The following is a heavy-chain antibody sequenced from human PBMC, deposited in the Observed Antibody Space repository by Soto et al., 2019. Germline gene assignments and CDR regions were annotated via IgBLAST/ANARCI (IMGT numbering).Heavy chain of an antibody. CDR3: ARGSYGYYYYGMDV. V-gene: IGHV3-48*02. CDR1: GFTFSSYS. CDR2: ISSSSSTI. J-gene: IGHJ6*02. Sequence: PGGSLRLSCAASGFTFSSYSMNWVRQAPGKGLEWVSYISSSSSTIYYADSVKGRFTISRDNAKNSLYLQMNSLRDEDTAVYYCARGSYGYYYYGMDVWGQGTTVTVSS. D-gene: IGHD5-18*01.